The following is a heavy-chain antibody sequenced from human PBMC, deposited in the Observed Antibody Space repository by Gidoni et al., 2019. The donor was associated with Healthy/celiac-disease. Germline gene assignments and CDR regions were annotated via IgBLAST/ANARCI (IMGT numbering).Heavy chain of an antibody. D-gene: IGHD3-22*01. Sequence: QLQLQESGSGLVKPSQTLSLTCAVSGGSIRMGGYSWSWIRQPPGKGLEWIGYIYHSGSTYYNPSLKSRVTISVDRSKNQFSLKLSSVTAADTAVYYCARIYHYYYDSEGWFDPWGQGTLVTVSS. CDR2: IYHSGST. CDR1: GGSIRMGGYS. CDR3: ARIYHYYYDSEGWFDP. V-gene: IGHV4-30-2*01. J-gene: IGHJ5*02.